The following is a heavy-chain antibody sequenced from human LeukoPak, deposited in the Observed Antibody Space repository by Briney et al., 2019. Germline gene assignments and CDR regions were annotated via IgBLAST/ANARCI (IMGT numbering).Heavy chain of an antibody. CDR2: IYYSGST. CDR1: GGSISSYY. D-gene: IGHD5-18*01. J-gene: IGHJ4*02. CDR3: ARGGKGYSYAYFDY. Sequence: KPSETLSLTCTVSGGSISSYYWSWIRQPPGKGLEWIGYIYYSGSTNYNPSLKSRVTTSVDTSKNQFSLKLSSVTAADTAVYYCARGGKGYSYAYFDYWGQGTLVTVSS. V-gene: IGHV4-59*01.